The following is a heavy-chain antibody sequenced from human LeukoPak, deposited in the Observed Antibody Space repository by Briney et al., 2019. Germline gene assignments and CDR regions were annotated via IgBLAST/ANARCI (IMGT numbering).Heavy chain of an antibody. V-gene: IGHV4-39*07. D-gene: IGHD6-13*01. J-gene: IGHJ5*02. CDR1: GGSITNHNYY. CDR3: ARAARYITAAGTDSFDP. Sequence: PSETLSLTCTVSGGSITNHNYYWGWIRQPPGKGLEWIGNIYYTGSTCYNPSLNSRVTMSVDTSKNQFSLRLSSVTAADTAFYYCARAARYITAAGTDSFDPWGQGTLVIVSS. CDR2: IYYTGST.